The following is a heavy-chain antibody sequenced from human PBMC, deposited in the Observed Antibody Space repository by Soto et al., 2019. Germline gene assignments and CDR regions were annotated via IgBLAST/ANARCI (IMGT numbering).Heavy chain of an antibody. D-gene: IGHD3-3*01. J-gene: IGHJ4*02. CDR3: ARDFGVY. V-gene: IGHV3-30-3*01. CDR2: ISYDGSNK. CDR1: GFTFSSYA. Sequence: QVQLVESGGGVVQPGRSLRLSCAASGFTFSSYAMHWVRQAPGKGLEWVAVISYDGSNKYYADSVKGRFTISRDNSKNTLYLQMNSLRAEDTAVYYCARDFGVYWGQGTLVTVSS.